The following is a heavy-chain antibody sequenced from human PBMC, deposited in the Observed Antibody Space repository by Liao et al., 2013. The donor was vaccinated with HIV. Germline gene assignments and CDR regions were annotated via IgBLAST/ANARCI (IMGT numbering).Heavy chain of an antibody. CDR2: INHSGST. CDR1: GGSFSGYY. J-gene: IGHJ4*02. Sequence: QVQLQQWGAGLLKPSETLSLTCAVYGGSFSGYYWSWIRQPPGKGLEWIGEINHSGSTNYNPSLKSRVTISVDTSKNQFSLKLSSVTAADTAVYYCARGAPGTGDRSPFDYWGQGTLVTVSS. D-gene: IGHD7-27*01. CDR3: ARGAPGTGDRSPFDY. V-gene: IGHV4-34*01.